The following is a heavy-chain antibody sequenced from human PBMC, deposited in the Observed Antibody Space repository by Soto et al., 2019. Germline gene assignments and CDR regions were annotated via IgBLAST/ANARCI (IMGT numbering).Heavy chain of an antibody. Sequence: SETLSLTCTVSGGSISSYYWSWIRQPPGKGLEWIGYIYYSGSTNYNPSLKSRVTISVDTSKNQFSLKLSSVTAADTAVYYCAGGVFTYYYGSGSYYNVPFDYWGQGTLVTVSS. CDR1: GGSISSYY. D-gene: IGHD3-10*01. J-gene: IGHJ4*02. CDR3: AGGVFTYYYGSGSYYNVPFDY. V-gene: IGHV4-59*01. CDR2: IYYSGST.